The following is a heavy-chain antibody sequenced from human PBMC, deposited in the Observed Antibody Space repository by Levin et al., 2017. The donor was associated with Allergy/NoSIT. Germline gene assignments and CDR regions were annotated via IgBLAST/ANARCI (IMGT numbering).Heavy chain of an antibody. CDR1: GGSFSGYY. CDR2: INHSGST. J-gene: IGHJ4*02. D-gene: IGHD6-19*01. CDR3: ARGRRTVPAASHSSGWYARAVYFDY. Sequence: SETLSLTCAVYGGSFSGYYWSWIRQPPGKGLEWIGEINHSGSTNYNPSLKSRVTISVDTSKNQFSLKLSSVTAADTAVYYCARGRRTVPAASHSSGWYARAVYFDYWGQGTLVTVSS. V-gene: IGHV4-34*01.